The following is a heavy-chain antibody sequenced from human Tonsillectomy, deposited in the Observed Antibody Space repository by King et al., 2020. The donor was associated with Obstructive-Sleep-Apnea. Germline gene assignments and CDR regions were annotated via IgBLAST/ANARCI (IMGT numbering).Heavy chain of an antibody. CDR1: GFTFSTHG. CDR3: ARDRGPEETAGLDH. CDR2: IWYDGTNK. J-gene: IGHJ1*01. D-gene: IGHD6-13*01. Sequence: VQLVESGGGVVQPGRSLRLSCAASGFTFSTHGMHWVRQAPGKGLEWVAVIWYDGTNKYYADSVKGRFTISRDNSKNTLYLQMNSLRAEATAVYYCARDRGPEETAGLDHWGQGTLVTASS. V-gene: IGHV3-33*01.